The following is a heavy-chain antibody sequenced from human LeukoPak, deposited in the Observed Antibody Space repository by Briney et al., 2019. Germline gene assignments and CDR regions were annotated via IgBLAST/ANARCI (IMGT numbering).Heavy chain of an antibody. Sequence: GEYLKISCQVSGYTFTNHWISWVRQMPGNGLEWMGKIDPSDSYTKYSPSFQGHVTISTDKSITTAYLQWNSLKASDTAIYYCARHVGITSASDYWGQGTLVTVCS. CDR2: IDPSDSYT. J-gene: IGHJ4*02. D-gene: IGHD1-26*01. CDR3: ARHVGITSASDY. CDR1: GYTFTNHW. V-gene: IGHV5-10-1*01.